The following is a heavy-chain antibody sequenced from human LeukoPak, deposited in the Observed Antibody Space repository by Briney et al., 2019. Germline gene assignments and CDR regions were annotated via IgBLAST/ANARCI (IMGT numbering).Heavy chain of an antibody. V-gene: IGHV3-21*01. D-gene: IGHD3-9*01. CDR1: GFTFSSYS. CDR2: ISSSSSYI. Sequence: PGGSLRLSCAASGFTFSSYSMNWVRRAPGKGLEWVSSISSSSSYIYYADSVKGRFTISRDNAKNSLYLQMNSLRAEDTSVYYCARGILTGYWGVDAFDIWGQGTMVTVSS. CDR3: ARGILTGYWGVDAFDI. J-gene: IGHJ3*02.